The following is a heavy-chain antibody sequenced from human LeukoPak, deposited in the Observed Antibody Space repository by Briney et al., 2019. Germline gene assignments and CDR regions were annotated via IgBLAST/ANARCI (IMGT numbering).Heavy chain of an antibody. J-gene: IGHJ4*01. Sequence: GGSLRLSCAASGFTFSSYGMHWVRQAPGKGLEWVAVIWYDGSNKYYADSVKGRFTISRDNSKNTLYLQMNSLRAEDTAVYYCAKAIGYDFWGGLDDWCRRALVTVSS. CDR3: AKAIGYDFWGGLDD. V-gene: IGHV3-33*06. CDR1: GFTFSSYG. D-gene: IGHD3-3*01. CDR2: IWYDGSNK.